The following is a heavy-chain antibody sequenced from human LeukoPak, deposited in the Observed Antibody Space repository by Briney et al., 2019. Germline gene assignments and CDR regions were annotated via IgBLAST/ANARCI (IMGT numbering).Heavy chain of an antibody. CDR2: INPHSGGT. CDR1: GFTLTGYY. D-gene: IGHD2-21*02. J-gene: IGHJ4*02. Sequence: GASVKVSCKASGFTLTGYYIHWVRQAPGQGLQWMEYINPHSGGTNSPQKFQGRVTMTTDTSISAAYMELSSLISDDTAMYYCVREGNELLSKNFDYWGQGTLVTVSS. CDR3: VREGNELLSKNFDY. V-gene: IGHV1-2*02.